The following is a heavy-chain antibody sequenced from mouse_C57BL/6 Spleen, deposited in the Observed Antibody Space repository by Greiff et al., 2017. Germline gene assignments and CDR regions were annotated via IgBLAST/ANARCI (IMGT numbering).Heavy chain of an antibody. CDR1: GFTFTDYY. V-gene: IGHV7-3*01. Sequence: EVQVVESGGGLVQPGGSLSLSCAASGFTFTDYYMSWVRQPPGKALEWLGFIRNKANGYTTEYSASVKGRFTISRDNSQSILYLQMNALRAEDSATYYCARYPTVGYAMDYWGQGTSVTVSS. J-gene: IGHJ4*01. CDR3: ARYPTVGYAMDY. CDR2: IRNKANGYTT. D-gene: IGHD1-1*01.